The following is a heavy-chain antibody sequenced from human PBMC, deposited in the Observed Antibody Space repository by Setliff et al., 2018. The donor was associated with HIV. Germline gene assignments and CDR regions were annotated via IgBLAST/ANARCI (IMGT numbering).Heavy chain of an antibody. V-gene: IGHV4-39*07. CDR3: AGGVAAAGL. CDR2: IFYSGHT. J-gene: IGHJ4*02. CDR1: GGSITRSSYY. Sequence: SETLSLTCTVSGGSITRSSYYWAWIRQPPGKGLEWIGNIFYSGHTFYNPSLRSRVTISVDTSKNQFSLKLSSVTAADTAVYYCAGGVAAAGLWGQGTLVTVSS. D-gene: IGHD6-13*01.